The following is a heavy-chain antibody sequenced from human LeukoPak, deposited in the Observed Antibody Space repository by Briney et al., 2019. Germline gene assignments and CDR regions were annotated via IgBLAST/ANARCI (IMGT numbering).Heavy chain of an antibody. J-gene: IGHJ4*02. CDR3: ARDRGGYSGYDYFY. V-gene: IGHV4-59*01. CDR1: GGSISSYY. Sequence: SETLSLTCSVSGGSISSYYWTWIRQPPGKGLEWIGYIYYSGTNYNPSLKSRVTISVDTSKNQFSLKLNSVTAADTAMYYCARDRGGYSGYDYFYWGQGTLVTVSS. CDR2: IYYSGT. D-gene: IGHD5-12*01.